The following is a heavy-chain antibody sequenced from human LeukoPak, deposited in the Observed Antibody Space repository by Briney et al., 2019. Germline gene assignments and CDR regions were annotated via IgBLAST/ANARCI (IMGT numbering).Heavy chain of an antibody. V-gene: IGHV4-4*07. Sequence: SETLSLTCTVSGGSISSYYWSWIRQPAGKGLEWIGRIYTSGGTNYNPSLKSRVTMSVDTSKNQFSLKLSSVTAADTAVYYCARGIAAAATGCYYYYMDVWGKGTTVTVSS. CDR3: ARGIAAAATGCYYYYMDV. J-gene: IGHJ6*03. CDR1: GGSISSYY. CDR2: IYTSGGT. D-gene: IGHD6-13*01.